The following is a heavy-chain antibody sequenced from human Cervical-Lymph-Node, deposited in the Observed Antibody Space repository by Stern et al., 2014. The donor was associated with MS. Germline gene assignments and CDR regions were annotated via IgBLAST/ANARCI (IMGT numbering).Heavy chain of an antibody. CDR1: GYTFTGYS. D-gene: IGHD5-12*01. CDR3: ARADSAYIEFVH. J-gene: IGHJ4*02. V-gene: IGHV1-2*06. CDR2: IDPKRGDT. Sequence: VQLVQSGAEVKKPGASVKVSCKASGYTFTGYSMHWLRQAPGQGLEWMGQIDPKRGDTNYAQKFQVTVSMTKDTSINTAYRDLSKLRSDDTAVYYCARADSAYIEFVHWGQGTLVTVSS.